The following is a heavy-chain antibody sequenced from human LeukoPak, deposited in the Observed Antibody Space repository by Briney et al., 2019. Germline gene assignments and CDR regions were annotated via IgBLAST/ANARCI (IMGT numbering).Heavy chain of an antibody. J-gene: IGHJ4*02. CDR3: AKWRHRDQSDFDY. V-gene: IGHV3-23*01. CDR2: FSVTGTSA. CDR1: GFIFSNYA. Sequence: GVPLRLSCAASGFIFSNYAMSGVRLAPGKGLEGVSCFSVTGTSAFYADSVKGRFPISRVDSMNTMYMQLNSLRVEDTAIYYCAKWRHRDQSDFDYWGQGTLVTVSS.